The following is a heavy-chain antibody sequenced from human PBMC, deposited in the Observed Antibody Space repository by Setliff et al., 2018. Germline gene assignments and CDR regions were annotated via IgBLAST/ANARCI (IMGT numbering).Heavy chain of an antibody. V-gene: IGHV5-51*01. Sequence: PGASLTISCKGSGYSFTSYWIGWVRQMPGKGLEWMGIIYPGDSDTRYSPSFQGQVTISADKSISTAYLQWSSLKASDTAMYYCARHRGVDYGDLYYYYYYMDVWGKGTTVTVSS. J-gene: IGHJ6*03. CDR3: ARHRGVDYGDLYYYYYYMDV. D-gene: IGHD4-17*01. CDR1: GYSFTSYW. CDR2: IYPGDSDT.